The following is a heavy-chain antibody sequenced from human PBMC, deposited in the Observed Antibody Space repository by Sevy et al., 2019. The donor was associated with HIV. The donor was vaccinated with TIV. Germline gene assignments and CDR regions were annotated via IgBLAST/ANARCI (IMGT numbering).Heavy chain of an antibody. D-gene: IGHD5-18*01. V-gene: IGHV3-7*01. J-gene: IGHJ4*02. CDR1: GFTFSSYW. CDR3: VREGVGGYSYSLDC. Sequence: GGSLRLSCAASGFTFSSYWMSWVRQAPGKGLEWVATMKEDGGERNYVDSVKGRFTISRDNAKNSPYLQMNSRRAEDTAVYYCVREGVGGYSYSLDCWGQGTLVTVSS. CDR2: MKEDGGER.